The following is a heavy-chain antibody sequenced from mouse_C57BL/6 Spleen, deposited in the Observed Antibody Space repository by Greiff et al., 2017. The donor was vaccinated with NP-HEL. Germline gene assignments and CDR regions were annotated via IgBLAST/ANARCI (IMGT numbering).Heavy chain of an antibody. CDR1: GFTFSSYG. CDR2: ISSGGSYT. V-gene: IGHV5-6*01. CDR3: ARQGRLFDY. Sequence: EVQLVESGGDLVKPGGSLKLSCAASGFTFSSYGMSWVRQTPDKRLEWVATISSGGSYTYYPDSVKGRFTISRDNAKNTLYLQMSSLKSEDTAMYYCARQGRLFDYWGQGTTLTVSS. J-gene: IGHJ2*01.